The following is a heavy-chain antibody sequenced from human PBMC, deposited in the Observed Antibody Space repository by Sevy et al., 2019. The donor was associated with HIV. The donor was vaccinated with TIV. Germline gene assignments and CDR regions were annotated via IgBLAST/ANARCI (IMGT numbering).Heavy chain of an antibody. CDR2: IYTNGST. Sequence: SETLSLTCTVSGGSISSYYWSWIRQPAGKGLEWIGRIYTNGSTNYNPSLKSRVTMSVDTSKNQFSLKLSSVTAADTAVYYCAREGHCSSTSCYPSPLDYWGQGTLVTVSS. CDR3: AREGHCSSTSCYPSPLDY. J-gene: IGHJ4*02. D-gene: IGHD2-2*01. V-gene: IGHV4-4*07. CDR1: GGSISSYY.